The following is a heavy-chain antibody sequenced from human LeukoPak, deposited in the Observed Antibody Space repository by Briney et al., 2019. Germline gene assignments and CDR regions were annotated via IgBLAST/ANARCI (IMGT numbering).Heavy chain of an antibody. CDR1: GFTFSSYA. CDR2: VSDSGGST. CDR3: ARDGYCSSTSCYFDP. V-gene: IGHV3-23*01. J-gene: IGHJ5*02. Sequence: PGGSLRLSCAASGFTFSSYAMSWVRQAPGKGLEWVSVVSDSGGSTYYADAVKGRFTISRDNSRNTLYLQMTSLRAEDTAVYYCARDGYCSSTSCYFDPWGQGTLVTVSS. D-gene: IGHD2-2*01.